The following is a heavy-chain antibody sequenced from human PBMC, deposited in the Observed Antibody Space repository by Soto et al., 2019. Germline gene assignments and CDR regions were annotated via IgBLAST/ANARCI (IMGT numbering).Heavy chain of an antibody. J-gene: IGHJ6*02. CDR1: GYTFTSYG. Sequence: ASVKVSCKASGYTFTSYGISWVRQAPGQGLEWMGWISAYNGNTNYAQKLQGRVTMTTDTSTSTAYMELRSLRSDDTAVYYCARAGSGSYYYYYGMDVWGQGTTVTVSS. V-gene: IGHV1-18*01. CDR3: ARAGSGSYYYYYGMDV. D-gene: IGHD1-26*01. CDR2: ISAYNGNT.